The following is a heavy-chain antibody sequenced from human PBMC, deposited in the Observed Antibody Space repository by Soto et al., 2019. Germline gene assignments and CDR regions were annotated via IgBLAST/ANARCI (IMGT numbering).Heavy chain of an antibody. CDR2: IYYTESP. J-gene: IGHJ6*02. V-gene: IGHV4-59*02. CDR1: GGSVSGYY. D-gene: IGHD3-9*01. Sequence: SETLSLTCTLSGGSVSGYYWNWIRQSPGKGLEWIGYIYYTESPSYNPSLKSRLTISVDTSKNQFYLKLSSVTAADTAVYYCARDWLSSYYYYGMDVWGQGTTVTVSS. CDR3: ARDWLSSYYYYGMDV.